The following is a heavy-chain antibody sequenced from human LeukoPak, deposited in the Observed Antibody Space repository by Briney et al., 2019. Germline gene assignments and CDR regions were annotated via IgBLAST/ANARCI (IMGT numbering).Heavy chain of an antibody. Sequence: SETLSLTCTVSGGSITSSSYYWGWIRQPPGKGLQWIGSFYYSGSTYYNPSLKSRVTISVDTSKNQFSLKLSSVTAADTAVYYCARGLTVVRGVMAYYYYYMDVWGKGTTVTVSS. D-gene: IGHD3-10*01. J-gene: IGHJ6*03. V-gene: IGHV4-39*07. CDR2: FYYSGST. CDR1: GGSITSSSYY. CDR3: ARGLTVVRGVMAYYYYYMDV.